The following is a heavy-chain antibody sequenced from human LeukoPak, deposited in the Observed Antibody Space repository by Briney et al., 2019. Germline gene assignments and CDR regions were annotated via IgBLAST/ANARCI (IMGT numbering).Heavy chain of an antibody. Sequence: SGPALVKPTQTLTLTCTFSGFSLSTSGMCVSWIRQPAGKALEWLARIDWDDDKYYSTSLKTRLTISKDTSKNQVVLTMTNMDPVDTATYCCARISVGTSCQGNYWGQGTLVTVSS. CDR2: IDWDDDK. J-gene: IGHJ4*02. CDR1: GFSLSTSGMC. D-gene: IGHD2-2*01. V-gene: IGHV2-70*11. CDR3: ARISVGTSCQGNY.